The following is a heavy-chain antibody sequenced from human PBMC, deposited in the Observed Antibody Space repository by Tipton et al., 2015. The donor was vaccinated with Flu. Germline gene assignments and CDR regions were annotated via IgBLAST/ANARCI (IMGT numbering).Heavy chain of an antibody. V-gene: IGHV4-59*01. J-gene: IGHJ6*02. CDR2: IYYSGST. CDR3: ARVGDYYGSGSSDGMDV. CDR1: GGSISSYY. D-gene: IGHD3-10*01. Sequence: LRLSCTVSGGSISSYYWSWIRQPPGKGLEWIGYIYYSGSTNYNPPLKSRVTISVDTSKNQFSLKLNSVTAADTAVYYCARVGDYYGSGSSDGMDVWGQGTTVTVSS.